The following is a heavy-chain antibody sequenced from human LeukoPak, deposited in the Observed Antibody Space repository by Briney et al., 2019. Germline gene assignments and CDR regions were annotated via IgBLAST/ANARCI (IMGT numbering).Heavy chain of an antibody. D-gene: IGHD2-15*01. Sequence: SVKVSCRASGGTFSSYAISWVRQAPGQGLEWMGGIIPIFGTANYAQKLQGRVTMTTDTSTSTAYMELRSLRSADTAVYYCARDEHGGGGSWGQGTLVTVSS. J-gene: IGHJ4*02. CDR3: ARDEHGGGGS. CDR2: IIPIFGTA. CDR1: GGTFSSYA. V-gene: IGHV1-69*05.